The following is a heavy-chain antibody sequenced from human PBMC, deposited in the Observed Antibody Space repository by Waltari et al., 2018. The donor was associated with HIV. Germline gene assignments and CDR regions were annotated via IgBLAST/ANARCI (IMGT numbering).Heavy chain of an antibody. Sequence: EVQLVESGGGLVKPGGSLGLSCAASGFTFSSYSMNWVRQAPGKGLEWVSSISSSSSYIYYADSVKGRFTISRDNAKNSLYLQMNSLRAEDTAVYYCARDVLWWSGVGFDPWGQGTLVTVSS. CDR1: GFTFSSYS. J-gene: IGHJ5*02. CDR2: ISSSSSYI. V-gene: IGHV3-21*01. D-gene: IGHD2-21*01. CDR3: ARDVLWWSGVGFDP.